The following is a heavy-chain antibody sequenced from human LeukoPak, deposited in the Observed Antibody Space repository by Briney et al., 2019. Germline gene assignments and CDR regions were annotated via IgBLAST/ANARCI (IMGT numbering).Heavy chain of an antibody. V-gene: IGHV3-30*14. J-gene: IGHJ6*03. D-gene: IGHD3-10*01. CDR2: ISYDGSNK. CDR1: GFTFSSYA. Sequence: PGGSLRLSCAASGFTFSSYAMHWVRQAPGKGLEWVAVISYDGSNKYYADSVKGRFTISRDNSKNTLYLQMNSLRAEDTAVYYCARGLTVPYYYGSGSYFALRYYYMDVWGKGTTVTISS. CDR3: ARGLTVPYYYGSGSYFALRYYYMDV.